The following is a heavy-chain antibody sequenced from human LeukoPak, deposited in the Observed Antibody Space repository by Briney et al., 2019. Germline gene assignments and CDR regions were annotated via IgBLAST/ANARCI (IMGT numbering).Heavy chain of an antibody. CDR2: ISGSGGST. V-gene: IGHV3-23*01. CDR3: AKWTRTTLFRGDRARFDS. CDR1: GFTFSSYA. D-gene: IGHD3-10*01. J-gene: IGHJ4*02. Sequence: GGSLRLSCAASGFTFSSYAMSWVRQAPGKGLEWVSAISGSGGSTYYADSVKGRFTISRDTSKTTISLQMNSLRVEDSAVYYCAKWTRTTLFRGDRARFDSWGQGTLVTASS.